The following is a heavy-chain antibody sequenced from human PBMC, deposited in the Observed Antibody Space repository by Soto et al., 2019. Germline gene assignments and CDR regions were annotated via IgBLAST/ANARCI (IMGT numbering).Heavy chain of an antibody. CDR1: SGSISSSNW. V-gene: IGHV4-4*02. J-gene: IGHJ5*02. Sequence: SETLSLTCAVSSGSISSSNWWSWVRQPPGKGLEWIGEIYHSGSTNYNPSLKSRVTISVDKSKNQFSLKLSSVTAADTAVYYCARVGYCSGGSCSKADNWFDPWGQGTLVTVSS. CDR3: ARVGYCSGGSCSKADNWFDP. CDR2: IYHSGST. D-gene: IGHD2-15*01.